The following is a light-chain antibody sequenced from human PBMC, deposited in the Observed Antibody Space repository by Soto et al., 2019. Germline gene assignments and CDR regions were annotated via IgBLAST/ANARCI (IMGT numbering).Light chain of an antibody. V-gene: IGLV2-14*01. CDR1: SSDVGGYNY. J-gene: IGLJ3*02. CDR2: EVS. Sequence: QSALTQPASVSGSPGQSITISCTGTSSDVGGYNYVSWYQQHPGKAPKLMISEVSSRPSGVSNRFSGSKSGNTASLTISGLQAEDEADYYCSSYTSSATEVFGGGTKVTVL. CDR3: SSYTSSATEV.